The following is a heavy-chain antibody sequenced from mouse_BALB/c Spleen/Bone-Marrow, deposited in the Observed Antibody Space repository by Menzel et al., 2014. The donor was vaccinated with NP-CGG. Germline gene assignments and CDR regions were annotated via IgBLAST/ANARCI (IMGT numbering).Heavy chain of an antibody. CDR1: GYAFSSYW. CDR3: ARDDGFAY. J-gene: IGHJ3*01. CDR2: IYPGDGDT. Sequence: VQLQESGAELVRPGSSVKISCKASGYAFSSYWMNWVKQRPGLGLEWIGQIYPGDGDTNYNGKFKGKATLTADKSSSTAYMQLSSLTSEDSAVYFCARDDGFAYWGQGTLVTVSA. D-gene: IGHD2-12*01. V-gene: IGHV1-80*01.